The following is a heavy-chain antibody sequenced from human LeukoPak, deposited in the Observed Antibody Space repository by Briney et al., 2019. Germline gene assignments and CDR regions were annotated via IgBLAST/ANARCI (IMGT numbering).Heavy chain of an antibody. CDR3: ARGSMIANNWFDP. J-gene: IGHJ5*02. V-gene: IGHV4-31*03. CDR2: IYYSGST. D-gene: IGHD3-22*01. Sequence: SETLSLNCTVSGGSISSGGYYWSWIRQHPGKGLEWIGYIYYSGSTYYNPSLKSRVTISVDTSKNQFSLKLSSVTAADTAVYYCARGSMIANNWFDPWGQGTLVTVSS. CDR1: GGSISSGGYY.